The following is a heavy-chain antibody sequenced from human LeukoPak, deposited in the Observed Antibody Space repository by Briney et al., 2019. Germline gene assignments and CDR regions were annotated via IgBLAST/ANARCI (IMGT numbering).Heavy chain of an antibody. CDR1: GFTFSGYW. CDR2: IGSDGGST. CDR3: ARDLSQWRTNYFDY. Sequence: AGGSLRLSCTASGFTFSGYWMNWVRQAPGKGLVWVSRIGSDGGSTTYADSVKGRFTISRDNAKSSLYLQVNSLRAEDTAVYYCARDLSQWRTNYFDYWGQGTLVTVSS. J-gene: IGHJ4*02. V-gene: IGHV3-74*03. D-gene: IGHD6-19*01.